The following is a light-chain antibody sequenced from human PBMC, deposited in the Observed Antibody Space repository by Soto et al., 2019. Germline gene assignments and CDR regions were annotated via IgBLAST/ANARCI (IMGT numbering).Light chain of an antibody. V-gene: IGLV1-44*01. CDR2: SDD. J-gene: IGLJ1*01. Sequence: QSVLTQAPSVSGTPGQRVTISCSGSTSNIGSKTVNWYQQLPGTAPRLLIYSDDQRPSGVPDRFSGSKSGTSASLAISGLQSEDEADYYFAAWDASLTGVGSLTGCVFGSGTKVTVL. CDR3: AAWDASLTGVGSLTGCV. CDR1: TSNIGSKT.